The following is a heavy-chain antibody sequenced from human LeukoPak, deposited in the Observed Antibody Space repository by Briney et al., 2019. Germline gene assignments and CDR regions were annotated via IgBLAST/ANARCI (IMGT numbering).Heavy chain of an antibody. V-gene: IGHV3-11*01. D-gene: IGHD1-26*01. CDR1: GFTFSDYY. J-gene: IGHJ4*02. CDR3: TREGEGSTRKI. Sequence: GGSLRLTCVASGFTFSDYYMAWIRQAPGKGPEWLSYISSAGSRIYYADSVKGRFTIARDNAKTSLYLQMNRLDAEDTAVYYCTREGEGSTRKIWGQGTLATVSS. CDR2: ISSAGSRI.